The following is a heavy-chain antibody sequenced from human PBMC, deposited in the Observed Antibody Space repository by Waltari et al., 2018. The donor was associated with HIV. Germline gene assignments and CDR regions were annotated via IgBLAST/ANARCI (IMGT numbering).Heavy chain of an antibody. Sequence: QVQLQESGPGLVKPSATLSLTCTVSGGSISSYSWSWIRKPPGKGLAWIGYLSSSGSTNYNPSLKSRVTISVDTSKNQFSRKLSSVTAADTAVYYCARAQWGLYYGSGSYVTHYDYYGMDVWGQGTTVTVSS. V-gene: IGHV4-59*01. J-gene: IGHJ6*02. D-gene: IGHD3-10*01. CDR2: LSSSGST. CDR1: GGSISSYS. CDR3: ARAQWGLYYGSGSYVTHYDYYGMDV.